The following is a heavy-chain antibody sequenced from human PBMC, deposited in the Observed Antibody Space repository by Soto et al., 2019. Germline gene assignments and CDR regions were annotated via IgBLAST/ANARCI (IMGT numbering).Heavy chain of an antibody. CDR1: GYTFTASG. D-gene: IGHD4-17*01. Sequence: GASVKVSCKASGYTFTASGISWVRKAPGQGLEWMGWTSIYNGHTEYSPKFLGRVVMTTDTSADTAYLELRSLRPDDAALYYCARWDDHGASDQYHFDHWCQGTLVTVSS. CDR3: ARWDDHGASDQYHFDH. V-gene: IGHV1-18*01. J-gene: IGHJ4*02. CDR2: TSIYNGHT.